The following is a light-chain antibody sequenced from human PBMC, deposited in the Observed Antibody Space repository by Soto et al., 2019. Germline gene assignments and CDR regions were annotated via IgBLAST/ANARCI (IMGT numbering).Light chain of an antibody. CDR2: GAS. CDR1: QSVSSK. CDR3: QQRSNWPPLT. J-gene: IGKJ4*01. V-gene: IGKV3-15*01. Sequence: ETVMTQSPATLSLSPGERATLSCRASQSVSSKLVWYQQKPGQAPRFLIYGASARAAGIPARFSGSGSATEFTLTISSLQSEDFALYYCQQRSNWPPLTFGGGTKVDIK.